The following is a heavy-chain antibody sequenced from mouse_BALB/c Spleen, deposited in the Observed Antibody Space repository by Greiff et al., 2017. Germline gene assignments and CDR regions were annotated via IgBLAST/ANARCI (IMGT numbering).Heavy chain of an antibody. CDR3: ARVLSTMITTSAMDY. J-gene: IGHJ4*01. V-gene: IGHV7-3*02. Sequence: EVKLVESGGGLVQPGGSLRLSCATSGFTFTDYYMSWVRQPPGKALEWLGFIRNKANGYTTEYSASVKGRFTISRDNSQSILYLQMNTLRAEDSATYYCARVLSTMITTSAMDYWGQGTSVTVSS. CDR2: IRNKANGYTT. D-gene: IGHD2-4*01. CDR1: GFTFTDYY.